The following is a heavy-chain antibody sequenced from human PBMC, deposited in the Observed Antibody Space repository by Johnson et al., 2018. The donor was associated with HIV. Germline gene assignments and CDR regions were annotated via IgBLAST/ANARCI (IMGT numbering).Heavy chain of an antibody. CDR1: GFTFSRPW. J-gene: IGHJ3*02. CDR3: ARTGGNHAFDI. Sequence: QVKLVESGGGLVQPGGSLRLSCEASGFTFSRPWMHWVRQPPGKGLEWVAVISYDGSNKYYADSVKGRFTISRDNSKNTLYLQMNSLRAEDTAVYYCARTGGNHAFDIWGQGTMVTVSS. CDR2: ISYDGSNK. V-gene: IGHV3-30*03. D-gene: IGHD4-23*01.